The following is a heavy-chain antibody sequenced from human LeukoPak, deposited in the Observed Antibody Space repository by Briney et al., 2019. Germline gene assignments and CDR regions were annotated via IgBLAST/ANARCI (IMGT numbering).Heavy chain of an antibody. CDR1: GFTFSSYE. V-gene: IGHV3-48*03. Sequence: GGSLRLSCAASGFTFSSYEMNWVRQAPGKGLEWVSYISSSGSTIYYADSVKGRFTISRDNAKNSLYLQMNSLRAEDTAVYYCARDFTSSLRYDAFDIWGQGTMVTVSS. D-gene: IGHD3-3*01. CDR3: ARDFTSSLRYDAFDI. J-gene: IGHJ3*02. CDR2: ISSSGSTI.